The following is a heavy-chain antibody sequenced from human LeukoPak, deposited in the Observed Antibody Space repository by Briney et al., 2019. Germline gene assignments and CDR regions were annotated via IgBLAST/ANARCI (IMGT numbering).Heavy chain of an antibody. D-gene: IGHD3-22*01. Sequence: SETLSLTCTVSGGSISSYYWSWIRQPAGKGLEWIGRIYTSGSTNYNPSLKSRVTMSVDTSKNQFSLKLSSVTAADTAVYYCARGHGYYYDSSGYVYFDYWGQGTLVTVSS. J-gene: IGHJ4*02. CDR1: GGSISSYY. V-gene: IGHV4-4*07. CDR3: ARGHGYYYDSSGYVYFDY. CDR2: IYTSGST.